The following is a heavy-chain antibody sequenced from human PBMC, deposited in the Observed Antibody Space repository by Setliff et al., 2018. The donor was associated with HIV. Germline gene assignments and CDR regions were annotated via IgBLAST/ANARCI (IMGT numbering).Heavy chain of an antibody. CDR1: GGSISSHY. J-gene: IGHJ3*02. Sequence: PSQTLSLTCTVSGGSISSHYWSWIRQPPGKGLEWIGSIYYSGSTNYNPSLKSRVTISVDTSKNQFSLKLSSVTAADTAVYYCARDSSPFKYYNFWSGYYTNEPVDFDIWGQGTMVTVSS. CDR2: IYYSGST. CDR3: ARDSSPFKYYNFWSGYYTNEPVDFDI. V-gene: IGHV4-59*11. D-gene: IGHD3-3*01.